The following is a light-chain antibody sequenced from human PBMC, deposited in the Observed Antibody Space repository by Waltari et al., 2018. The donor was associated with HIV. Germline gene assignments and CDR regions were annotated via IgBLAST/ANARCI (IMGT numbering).Light chain of an antibody. CDR2: GNN. Sequence: QSVLTQPPSVSGAPGQRVSLSCTGSGAGHEVHWYQQIAGKTPKLLIFGNNKRPSGVPARFFGAKSGTSASPAITGLQPEDEAHYYCQSFDSSLTGFVFGSGTEVVVL. V-gene: IGLV1-40*01. J-gene: IGLJ1*01. CDR1: GAGHE. CDR3: QSFDSSLTGFV.